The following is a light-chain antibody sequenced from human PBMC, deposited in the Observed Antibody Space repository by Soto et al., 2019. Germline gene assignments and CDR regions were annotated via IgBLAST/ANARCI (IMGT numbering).Light chain of an antibody. Sequence: DIQLTQSPSFLSASVGDRVTITCRASQGISSYLAWYQQKPWKAPKLLIYAASTLQSGVPSRFSGSGSGTEFTLTISSLQPEDFATYYCQQLNSYPRFTFAPGTKVDIK. V-gene: IGKV1-9*01. CDR3: QQLNSYPRFT. CDR1: QGISSY. CDR2: AAS. J-gene: IGKJ3*01.